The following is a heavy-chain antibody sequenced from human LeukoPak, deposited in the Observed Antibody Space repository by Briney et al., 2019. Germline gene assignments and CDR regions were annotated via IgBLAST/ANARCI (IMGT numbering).Heavy chain of an antibody. CDR3: ATLPRVFSSSWYFDY. D-gene: IGHD6-13*01. V-gene: IGHV1-24*01. J-gene: IGHJ4*02. CDR1: GYTLTELS. Sequence: ASVKVSCKVSGYTLTELSMNWVRQAPGKGLEWMGGFDPEDGETIYAQKFQGRVTMTEDTSTDTAYMELSSLRSEDTAVYYCATLPRVFSSSWYFDYWGQGTLVTVSS. CDR2: FDPEDGET.